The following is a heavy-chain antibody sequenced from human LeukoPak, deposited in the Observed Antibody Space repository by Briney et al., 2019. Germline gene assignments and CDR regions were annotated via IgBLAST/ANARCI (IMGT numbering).Heavy chain of an antibody. CDR1: GFAFGDYY. CDR2: IGSFGTTI. Sequence: GGSLRLSCAASGFAFGDYYMSWIRQAPGKGLEWVSYIGSFGTTIYYADPVKGRFTVSRDNAKNSLYLQMNSLRVEDTAVYYCARDRLGPTASFDYWGQGTLVTVSS. CDR3: ARDRLGPTASFDY. J-gene: IGHJ4*02. D-gene: IGHD1-26*01. V-gene: IGHV3-11*01.